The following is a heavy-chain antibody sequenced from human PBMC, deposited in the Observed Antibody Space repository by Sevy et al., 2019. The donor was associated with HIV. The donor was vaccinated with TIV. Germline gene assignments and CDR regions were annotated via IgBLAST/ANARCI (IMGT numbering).Heavy chain of an antibody. CDR1: GFTCSSYW. V-gene: IGHV3-7*01. J-gene: IGHJ4*02. D-gene: IGHD6-25*01. CDR2: IKQDGSEK. CDR3: ARALAAAASY. Sequence: GGSLRLSCAASGFTCSSYWMNWVRQAPGKGLEWVANIKQDGSEKYYVDSVKGRFTISRDNAKKSMHLQMNSLRAEDTAVYYCARALAAAASYWGQGTLVTVSS.